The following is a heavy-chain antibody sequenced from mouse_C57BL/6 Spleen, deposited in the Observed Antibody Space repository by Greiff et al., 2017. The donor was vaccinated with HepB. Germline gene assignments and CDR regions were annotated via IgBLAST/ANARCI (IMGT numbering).Heavy chain of an antibody. D-gene: IGHD1-1*01. V-gene: IGHV1-80*01. CDR2: IYPGDGDT. CDR3: ARSGSLYGSSPYYFDY. CDR1: GYAFSSYW. J-gene: IGHJ2*01. Sequence: VQLQQSGAELVKPGASVKISCKASGYAFSSYWMNWVKQRPGKGLEWIGQIYPGDGDTNYNGKFKGKATLTADKSSSTAYMQLSSLTSEDSAVYCCARSGSLYGSSPYYFDYWGQGTTLTVSS.